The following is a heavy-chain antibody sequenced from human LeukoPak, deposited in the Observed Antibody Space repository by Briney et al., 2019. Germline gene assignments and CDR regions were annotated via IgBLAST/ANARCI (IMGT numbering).Heavy chain of an antibody. CDR3: AKGTGSGWYGNNWFDP. Sequence: GGSLRLSCAASGFAFSSQAMGWVRQAPGKGLEWVSVISDSGGLTYYSDSVKGRFTISRDNSKNTLFLQMNSLRAEDTAVYFCAKGTGSGWYGNNWFDPWGQGTLVTVSS. CDR2: ISDSGGLT. V-gene: IGHV3-23*01. D-gene: IGHD6-19*01. J-gene: IGHJ5*02. CDR1: GFAFSSQA.